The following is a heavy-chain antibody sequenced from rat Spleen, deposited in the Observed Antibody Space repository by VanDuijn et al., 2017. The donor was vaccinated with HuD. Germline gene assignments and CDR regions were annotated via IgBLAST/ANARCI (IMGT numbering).Heavy chain of an antibody. CDR2: ITNTGGST. Sequence: EVKLVESGGGLVQPGRSLKLSCAASGFTFDDYGMAWVRQAPKNGLEWVASITNTGGSTYYPDSVKGRFTISRDNAKSTLYLQMNSLRSEDTATYYCTRVRLDYFDYWGQGVMVTVSS. CDR3: TRVRLDYFDY. J-gene: IGHJ2*01. CDR1: GFTFDDYG. V-gene: IGHV5-31*01.